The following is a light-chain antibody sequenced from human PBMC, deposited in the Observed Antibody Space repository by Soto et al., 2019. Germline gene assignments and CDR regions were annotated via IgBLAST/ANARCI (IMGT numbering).Light chain of an antibody. CDR2: GAS. V-gene: IGKV3-20*01. CDR3: QQYVSSVT. J-gene: IGKJ1*01. Sequence: EIVLTQSPGSLSLSPGERATLSCRASQSVDSSFFAWYQQKPGQAPRLLIHGASNRATGIPDRFSGSGSGTDFTLTISRLELEDFAVYYCQQYVSSVTFGQGTKVEIK. CDR1: QSVDSSF.